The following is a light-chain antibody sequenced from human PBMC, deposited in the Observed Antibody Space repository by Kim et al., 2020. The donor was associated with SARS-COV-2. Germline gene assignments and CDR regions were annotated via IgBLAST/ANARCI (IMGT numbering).Light chain of an antibody. J-gene: IGKJ4*01. V-gene: IGKV3-15*01. CDR3: QQYYGWPLT. Sequence: LSPGERATHSCRPGHCIYSHLARYQQNPGQAPRLLIYDASARATGLPARFSCSGSGTEFTLTSSSLQSEDFAVYYSQQYYGWPLTFGGGTQVDSK. CDR1: HCIYSH. CDR2: DAS.